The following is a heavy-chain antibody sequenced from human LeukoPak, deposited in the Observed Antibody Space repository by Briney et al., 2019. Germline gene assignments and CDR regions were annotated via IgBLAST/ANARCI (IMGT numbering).Heavy chain of an antibody. Sequence: ASVTVSCRASGYTFTSYYMHWVRQAPGQGLEWMGIISPSGGSTSYAREFQGRVTMTRDTSTSTASMELSSLRSDDTAVYYCARDQGSSSWNYYYGMDVWGQGTTVTVSS. D-gene: IGHD6-13*01. V-gene: IGHV1-46*01. J-gene: IGHJ6*02. CDR2: ISPSGGST. CDR3: ARDQGSSSWNYYYGMDV. CDR1: GYTFTSYY.